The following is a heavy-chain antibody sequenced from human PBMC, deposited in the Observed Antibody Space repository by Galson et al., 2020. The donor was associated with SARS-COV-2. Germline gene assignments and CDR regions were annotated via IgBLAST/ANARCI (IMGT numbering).Heavy chain of an antibody. CDR2: IDCLADK. Sequence: SGPPLAQPTPTLTLTCNFSGFSLSTPGMPVSWIRQPPGQPLEWLPLIDCLADKSYSTTLQTRLTTSKHTSENQVVLTMTNMDPEDTATFYCALMLCGGRSGDRSDFSYYGRDVWG. J-gene: IGHJ6*02. CDR3: ALMLCGGRSGDRSDFSYYGRDV. V-gene: IGHV2-70*01. D-gene: IGHD1-26*01. CDR1: GFSLSTPGMP.